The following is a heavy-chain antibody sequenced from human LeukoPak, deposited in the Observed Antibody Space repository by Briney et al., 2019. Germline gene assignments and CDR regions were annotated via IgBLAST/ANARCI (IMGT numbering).Heavy chain of an antibody. J-gene: IGHJ4*02. V-gene: IGHV1-46*01. CDR2: INPSGGST. Sequence: ASVKVSCKASGYTFTSYYMHWVRQAPGQGLEWMGIINPSGGSTSYAQKFQGRVTMTRDTSTSTAYMELRSLRSDDTAVYYCARSSGWHLLDYWGQGTLVTVSS. CDR3: ARSSGWHLLDY. CDR1: GYTFTSYY. D-gene: IGHD6-19*01.